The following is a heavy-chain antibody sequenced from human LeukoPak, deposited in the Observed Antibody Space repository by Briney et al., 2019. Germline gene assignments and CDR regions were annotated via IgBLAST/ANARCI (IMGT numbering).Heavy chain of an antibody. D-gene: IGHD6-13*01. V-gene: IGHV3-64*04. J-gene: IGHJ4*02. Sequence: GGSLRLSCSASGFTFSSYAMHWVRQAPGKGLEYVSAISSNGGSTYYADSVKGRFTISRDNAENSLYLQMNSLRAEDTALYYCARVGSTAAAGTVDYWGQGTLVTVSS. CDR3: ARVGSTAAAGTVDY. CDR1: GFTFSSYA. CDR2: ISSNGGST.